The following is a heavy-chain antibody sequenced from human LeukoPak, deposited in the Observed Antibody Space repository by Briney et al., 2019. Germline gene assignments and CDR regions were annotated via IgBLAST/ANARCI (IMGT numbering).Heavy chain of an antibody. CDR2: IIPIFGTA. V-gene: IGHV1-69*13. J-gene: IGHJ4*02. CDR3: ATDLSRGSYYYDSSGYYNLDY. Sequence: ASVKVSCKASGGTFSSYAISWVRQAPGQGLEWMGGIIPIFGTANYAQKFQGRVTITADESTSTAYMELSSLRSEDTAVYYCATDLSRGSYYYDSSGYYNLDYWGQGTLVTVSS. CDR1: GGTFSSYA. D-gene: IGHD3-22*01.